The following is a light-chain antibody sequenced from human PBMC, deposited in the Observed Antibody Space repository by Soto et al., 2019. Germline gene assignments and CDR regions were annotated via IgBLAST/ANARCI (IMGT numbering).Light chain of an antibody. V-gene: IGLV2-23*01. CDR1: SSDVGSYNL. J-gene: IGLJ1*01. Sequence: QSVLTQPASVSGSPGQSITISCTGTSSDVGSYNLVSWYQQHPGKAPKLMICEGSKRPSGVSNRFSGSKFGNTASLTISGLQAEDEADYYCCSYAGSSTYVFGTGTKVTVL. CDR3: CSYAGSSTYV. CDR2: EGS.